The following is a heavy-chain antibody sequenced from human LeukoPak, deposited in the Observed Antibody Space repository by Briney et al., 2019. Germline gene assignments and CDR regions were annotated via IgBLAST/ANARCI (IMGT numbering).Heavy chain of an antibody. V-gene: IGHV4-59*12. CDR2: IYYSGST. J-gene: IGHJ4*02. Sequence: SETLSLTCTVSGGSISSYYWSWIRQPPGKGLEWIGYIYYSGSTNYNPSLKSRVTISVDTSKNQFSLKLSSVTAADTAVYYCARRRVVVSIDYWGLGTLVTVSS. CDR1: GGSISSYY. D-gene: IGHD2-21*01. CDR3: ARRRVVVSIDY.